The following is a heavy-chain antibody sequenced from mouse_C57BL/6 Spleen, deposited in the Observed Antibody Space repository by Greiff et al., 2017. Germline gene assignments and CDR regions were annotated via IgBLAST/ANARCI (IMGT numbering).Heavy chain of an antibody. J-gene: IGHJ2*01. Sequence: VQGVESGAELVKPGASVKISCKASGYAFSSYWMNWVKQRPGKGLEWIGQIYPGDGDTNYNGKFKGKATLTADKSSSTAYMQLSSLTSEDSAVYFCAREDYGSAFDYWGQGTTLTVSS. D-gene: IGHD1-1*01. CDR1: GYAFSSYW. CDR3: AREDYGSAFDY. V-gene: IGHV1-80*01. CDR2: IYPGDGDT.